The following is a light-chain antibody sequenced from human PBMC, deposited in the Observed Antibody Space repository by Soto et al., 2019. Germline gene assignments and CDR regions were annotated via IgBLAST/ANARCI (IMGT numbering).Light chain of an antibody. J-gene: IGKJ1*01. CDR3: QQHSHWPPWT. V-gene: IGKV3-11*01. CDR2: GAS. Sequence: EVVLTQSPATLSLSPGERATLSCRASQNVRTFLDWYQQKPGQAPRLLIYGASNRATGIPARFSGSGSGTDFTLTISSLEPEDFAIYYCQQHSHWPPWTFCQGTRLEI. CDR1: QNVRTF.